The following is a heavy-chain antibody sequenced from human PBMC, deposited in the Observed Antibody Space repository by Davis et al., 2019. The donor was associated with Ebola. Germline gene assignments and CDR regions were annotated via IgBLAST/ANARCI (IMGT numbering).Heavy chain of an antibody. V-gene: IGHV3-23*01. D-gene: IGHD3-10*01. CDR3: ARNVLLNWFDP. J-gene: IGHJ5*02. CDR1: GFTVSRNY. CDR2: ISGSGGST. Sequence: PGGSLRLSCAASGFTVSRNYMSWVRQAPGKGLEWVSAISGSGGSTYYADSVKGRFTISRDNSKNTLYLQMNSLRAEDTAVYYCARNVLLNWFDPWGQGTLVTVSS.